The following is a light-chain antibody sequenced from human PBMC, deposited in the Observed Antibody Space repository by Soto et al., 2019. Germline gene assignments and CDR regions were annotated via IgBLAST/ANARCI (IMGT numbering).Light chain of an antibody. J-gene: IGKJ4*01. Sequence: EIVMTQSPATLSVSPGERATLSCRASQSVSGNLAWYQQRPGQAPRILIYGASTRATGLPARFSGSGSGTEFTLTISSLQSEDFAVYYWQQYNNWPRLTFGGGTKVDIK. CDR3: QQYNNWPRLT. CDR2: GAS. V-gene: IGKV3-15*01. CDR1: QSVSGN.